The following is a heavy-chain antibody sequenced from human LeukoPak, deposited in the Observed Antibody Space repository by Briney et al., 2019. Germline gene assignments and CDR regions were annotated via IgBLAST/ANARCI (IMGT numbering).Heavy chain of an antibody. Sequence: SEILSLTCAVYGGSFSGYNWSWIRQPPGKGLEWIGEINHSGSTNYNPSLKSRVTISVDTSKNQFSLKLSSVTAADTAVYYCARGQWLADYWGQGTLVTVSS. D-gene: IGHD6-19*01. J-gene: IGHJ4*02. V-gene: IGHV4-34*01. CDR1: GGSFSGYN. CDR2: INHSGST. CDR3: ARGQWLADY.